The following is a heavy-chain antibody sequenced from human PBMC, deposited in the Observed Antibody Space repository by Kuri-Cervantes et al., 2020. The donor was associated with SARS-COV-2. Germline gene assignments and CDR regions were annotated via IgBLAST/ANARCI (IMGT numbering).Heavy chain of an antibody. D-gene: IGHD1-26*01. CDR2: ISYDGSNK. CDR3: ATGSYYVAYDY. J-gene: IGHJ4*02. CDR1: GFTFSSYG. V-gene: IGHV3-30*03. Sequence: GESLKISCAASGFTFSSYGMHWVRQALGKGLEWVAVISYDGSNKYYADSVKGRFTISRDNSKNTLYLQMNSLRAEDTAVYYCATGSYYVAYDYWGQGTLVTVSS.